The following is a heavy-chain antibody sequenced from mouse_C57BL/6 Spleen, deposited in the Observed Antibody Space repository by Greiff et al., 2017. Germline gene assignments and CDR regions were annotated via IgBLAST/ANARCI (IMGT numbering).Heavy chain of an antibody. CDR2: ISDGGSYT. CDR1: GFTFSSYA. V-gene: IGHV5-4*01. CDR3: ARDVGYYGSTWFAY. D-gene: IGHD1-1*01. J-gene: IGHJ3*01. Sequence: EVQGVESGGGLVKPGGSLKLSCAASGFTFSSYAMSWVRQTPEKRLEWVATISDGGSYTYYPDNVKGRFTISRDNAKNNLYLQMSHLKSEDTAMYYCARDVGYYGSTWFAYWGQGTLVTVSA.